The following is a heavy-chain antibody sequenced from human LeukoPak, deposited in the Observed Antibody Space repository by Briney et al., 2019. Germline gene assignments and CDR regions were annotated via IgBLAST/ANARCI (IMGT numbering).Heavy chain of an antibody. D-gene: IGHD3-3*01. CDR3: ARGRTIFGVVPYYFDY. J-gene: IGHJ4*02. CDR2: SSSSYI. V-gene: IGHV3-21*01. Sequence: SSSSYIYYADSVKGRFTISRDNAKNSLYLQMNSLRAEDTAVYYCARGRTIFGVVPYYFDYWGQGTLXTVSS.